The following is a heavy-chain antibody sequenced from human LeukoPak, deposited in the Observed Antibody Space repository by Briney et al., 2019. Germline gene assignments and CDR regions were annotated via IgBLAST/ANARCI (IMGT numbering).Heavy chain of an antibody. Sequence: PSETLSLTCRVSSGLFSSYYWGWVRQPPGKGLEWIGRIYSIGTTHYNPSLKSRVTMSIDTSTNQFSLNLTSVTAADTAVYYCGRQGYTPSYYLLDYWSRGTLVVVS. D-gene: IGHD1-26*01. J-gene: IGHJ4*02. V-gene: IGHV4-4*07. CDR2: IYSIGTT. CDR1: SGLFSSYY. CDR3: GRQGYTPSYYLLDY.